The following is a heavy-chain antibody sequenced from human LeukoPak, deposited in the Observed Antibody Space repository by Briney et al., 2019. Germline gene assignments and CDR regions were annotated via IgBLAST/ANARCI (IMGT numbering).Heavy chain of an antibody. V-gene: IGHV3-21*01. CDR1: GFPFSSYS. D-gene: IGHD3-10*01. J-gene: IGHJ4*02. CDR2: ISSSSRYI. CDR3: ARGDYYGSGTPGY. Sequence: PRGSLRLSRAASGFPFSSYSMKWVRQAPRKGPEVDSCISSSSRYIYYADSVKGRFTISRDNAKTSLYLQINSLRAEDTAVYYCARGDYYGSGTPGYWGQGTLVTVSS.